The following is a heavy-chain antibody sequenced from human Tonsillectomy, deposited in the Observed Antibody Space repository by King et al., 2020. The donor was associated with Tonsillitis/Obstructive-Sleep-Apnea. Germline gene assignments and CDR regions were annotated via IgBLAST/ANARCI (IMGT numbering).Heavy chain of an antibody. V-gene: IGHV4-59*01. Sequence: VQLQESGPGLVKPSETLSITCTVSGGSISSYYWSWIRPPPGKGLEWIGYIYCSGSTNYNTSLKSRVTISVDTSKNQFSLKLSSVTAADTAVYYCARGRYCSSTSCPTTATGDYNWFDPWGQGTLVTVSS. CDR1: GGSISSYY. CDR2: IYCSGST. J-gene: IGHJ5*02. D-gene: IGHD2-2*01. CDR3: ARGRYCSSTSCPTTATGDYNWFDP.